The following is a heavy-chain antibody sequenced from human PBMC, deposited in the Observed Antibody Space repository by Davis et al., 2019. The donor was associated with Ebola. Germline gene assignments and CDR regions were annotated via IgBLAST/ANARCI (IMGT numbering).Heavy chain of an antibody. Sequence: ASVKVSCKVSGYTLTELSMHWVRQAPGKGLEWMGGFDPEDGETIYAQKFQGRVTMTTDTSTSTGYMELRSLRSDDTAVYYCAKDGAGHCSSTSCYDYYYYGMDVWGKGTTVTVSS. V-gene: IGHV1-24*01. J-gene: IGHJ6*04. D-gene: IGHD2-2*01. CDR2: FDPEDGET. CDR1: GYTLTELS. CDR3: AKDGAGHCSSTSCYDYYYYGMDV.